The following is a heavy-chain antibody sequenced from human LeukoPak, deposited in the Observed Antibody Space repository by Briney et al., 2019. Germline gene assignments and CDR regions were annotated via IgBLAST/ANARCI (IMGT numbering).Heavy chain of an antibody. D-gene: IGHD4-11*01. CDR3: ARSGVFTVYDAFDI. J-gene: IGHJ3*02. CDR2: IYYRGST. Sequence: SETLFLTCTVSGGSSNISFWGWIRQPPGKGLEWIGYIYYRGSTNYNPSLKSRVTISVDTSKNQYSLKLSSVTAADTAVYYCARSGVFTVYDAFDIWGQGTRVTVSS. CDR1: GGSSNISF. V-gene: IGHV4-59*08.